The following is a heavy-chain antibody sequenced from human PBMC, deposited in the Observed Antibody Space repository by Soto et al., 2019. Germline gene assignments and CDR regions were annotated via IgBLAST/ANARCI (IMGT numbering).Heavy chain of an antibody. CDR2: IYYSGST. Sequence: SETLSLTCTVSGGSVISGSYYWSWIRQPPGKGLEWIGYIYYSGSTNYNPSLKSRVTISVDTSKNQFSLKLSSVTAADTAVYYCARVVPDVVVPAATVFDYWGQGTLVTVSS. CDR1: GGSVISGSYY. J-gene: IGHJ4*02. D-gene: IGHD2-2*01. CDR3: ARVVPDVVVPAATVFDY. V-gene: IGHV4-61*01.